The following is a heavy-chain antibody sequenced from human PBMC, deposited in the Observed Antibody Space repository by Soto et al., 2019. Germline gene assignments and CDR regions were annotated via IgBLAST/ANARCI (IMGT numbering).Heavy chain of an antibody. D-gene: IGHD2-8*01. CDR2: LTGSGGST. V-gene: IGHV3-23*01. Sequence: DVQLLESGGGFVQPGGSLRLSCAASGFTFSSYAMSWVRQAPGKGLAWVSSLTGSGGSTYYADSVKGRFTISRDNSRDTLYLQMNSLRAEDTAVYYCAGGGTSGNYAFDIWGQGTLVTVSS. CDR3: AGGGTSGNYAFDI. J-gene: IGHJ3*02. CDR1: GFTFSSYA.